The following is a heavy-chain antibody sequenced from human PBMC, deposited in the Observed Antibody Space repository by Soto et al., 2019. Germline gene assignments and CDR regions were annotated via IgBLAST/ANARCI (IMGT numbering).Heavy chain of an antibody. Sequence: SETLSLTCTVSGGSISSYYWSWIRQPPGKGLEWIGYIYYSGSTNYNPSLKSRVTISVDTSMNQFSLKLSSVTAADTALYYCARVATVTTSLNWFDPWGQGTLVTVSS. CDR2: IYYSGST. J-gene: IGHJ5*02. CDR1: GGSISSYY. D-gene: IGHD4-17*01. CDR3: ARVATVTTSLNWFDP. V-gene: IGHV4-59*01.